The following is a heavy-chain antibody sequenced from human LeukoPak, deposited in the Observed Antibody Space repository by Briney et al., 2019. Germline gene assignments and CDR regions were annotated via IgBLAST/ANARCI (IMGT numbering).Heavy chain of an antibody. CDR1: GGSISSYY. CDR2: VYKNGAT. J-gene: IGHJ3*02. V-gene: IGHV4-59*01. CDR3: ARDHYRKETATTTSAFDI. D-gene: IGHD5-24*01. Sequence: PSETLSLTCTVSGGSISSYYWSWIRQPPGKGLEWLAFVYKNGATRYNPSLKSRLTVSFDMSENLLSLNLNSVTAADTAVYYCARDHYRKETATTTSAFDIWGQGTLVTVSS.